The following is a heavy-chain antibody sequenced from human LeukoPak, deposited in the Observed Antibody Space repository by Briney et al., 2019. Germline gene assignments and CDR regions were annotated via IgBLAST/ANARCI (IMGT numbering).Heavy chain of an antibody. CDR3: ARAGRAVAEPNFDY. J-gene: IGHJ4*02. CDR2: MNPNSGNT. CDR1: GYTFTSYD. Sequence: ASVKVSCKASGYTFTSYDINWVRQATGQGLEWMGWMNPNSGNTGYAQKFQGRVTMTRNTSISTAYMELSSLRSDDTAVYYCARAGRAVAEPNFDYWGQGTLVTVSS. D-gene: IGHD6-19*01. V-gene: IGHV1-8*01.